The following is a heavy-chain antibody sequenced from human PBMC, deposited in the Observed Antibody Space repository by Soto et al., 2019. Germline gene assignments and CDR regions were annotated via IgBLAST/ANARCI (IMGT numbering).Heavy chain of an antibody. CDR2: ISSSGSNI. J-gene: IGHJ4*02. V-gene: IGHV3-21*01. Sequence: EVQLVDSGGGLVKPGGSLRLSCAASGFTFSSYSMNWVRQAPGKGLEWVSSISSSGSNIYYADSVKGRFTISRDNAKKTLFLQMTGLRAEGTVVYYCARDVGSGGYNPPWYFGFWGQGILVTVSS. CDR1: GFTFSSYS. CDR3: ARDVGSGGYNPPWYFGF. D-gene: IGHD2-15*01.